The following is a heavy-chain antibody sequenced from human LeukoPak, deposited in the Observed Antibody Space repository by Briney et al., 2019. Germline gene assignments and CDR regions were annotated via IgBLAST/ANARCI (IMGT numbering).Heavy chain of an antibody. D-gene: IGHD3-22*01. J-gene: IGHJ4*02. CDR2: IYYSGST. CDR3: ARQDYDPTFDY. Sequence: SETLSLTCTVSGGSISIYYWICIRQPPGKGLECIGYIYYSGSTNYNPSLKSRVTISVNTSKNQFSLKLSSVTAADTAVYYCARQDYDPTFDYWGQGTLVTVSS. CDR1: GGSISIYY. V-gene: IGHV4-59*08.